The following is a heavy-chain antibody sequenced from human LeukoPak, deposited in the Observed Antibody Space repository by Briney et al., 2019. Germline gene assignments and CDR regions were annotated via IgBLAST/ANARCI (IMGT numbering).Heavy chain of an antibody. CDR1: GFTFSSFG. J-gene: IGHJ6*03. Sequence: PEGSLRLSCAASGFTFSSFGMHWVRQAPGKGLEWVAFIWYDGSNKYYADSVKGRFTISRDNSKNTLYLQMNSLRAEDTAVYYCAKAPSNYYYYYMDVWGKETTVTVSS. CDR2: IWYDGSNK. V-gene: IGHV3-30*02. CDR3: AKAPSNYYYYYMDV.